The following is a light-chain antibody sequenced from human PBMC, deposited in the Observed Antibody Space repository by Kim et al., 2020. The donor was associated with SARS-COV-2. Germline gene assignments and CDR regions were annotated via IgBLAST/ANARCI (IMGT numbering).Light chain of an antibody. CDR1: SSNIGSNT. V-gene: IGLV1-44*01. CDR3: ATWDDSLDVWI. CDR2: TDD. Sequence: QSVLTQPPSASGTPGQRVTISCSGSSSNIGSNTVNWYQQFPGTAPKLLIDTDDRRPSGVSDRVSCSKSGTSASLAISGLQSEDEADYYCATWDDSLDVWIFGGGTKLTVL. J-gene: IGLJ2*01.